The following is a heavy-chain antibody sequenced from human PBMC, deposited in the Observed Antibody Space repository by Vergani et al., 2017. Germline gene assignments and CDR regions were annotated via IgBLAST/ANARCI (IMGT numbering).Heavy chain of an antibody. CDR2: ISYDGTQK. V-gene: IGHV3-30*03. CDR3: ATKSCGTPGCQIEYFRE. J-gene: IGHJ1*01. CDR1: GFTSSYYG. D-gene: IGHD2-15*01. Sequence: QVHLVESGGGVVQLGRSLSLSSVVPGFTSSYYGMHWVRQAPGKGLEWVAVISYDGTQKYYAASVKGRFTISRDNSKSTLYLQMNSLRPEDTAVYYCATKSCGTPGCQIEYFREWGQGTLVTVSS.